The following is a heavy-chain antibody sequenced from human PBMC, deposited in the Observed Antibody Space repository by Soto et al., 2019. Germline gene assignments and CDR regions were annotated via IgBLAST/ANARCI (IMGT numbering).Heavy chain of an antibody. CDR1: GFTFSSFA. CDR2: IGSRGDST. CDR3: AKDLIYGYNSGRPFDS. J-gene: IGHJ4*02. V-gene: IGHV3-23*01. D-gene: IGHD6-19*01. Sequence: PGGSLRLSCAASGFTFSSFAMSWVRQAPGKGLEWVSAIGSRGDSTYYADSVKGRFTISRDNSKNTLYLQMNSLRAEDTAVYYCAKDLIYGYNSGRPFDSWGKGTLVTFSS.